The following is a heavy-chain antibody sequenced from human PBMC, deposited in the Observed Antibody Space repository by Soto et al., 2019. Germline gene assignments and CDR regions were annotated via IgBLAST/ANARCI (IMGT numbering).Heavy chain of an antibody. CDR3: ARRGSWSYHDY. V-gene: IGHV4-39*01. CDR1: GGSISSSSYY. J-gene: IGHJ4*02. CDR2: IYYSGST. Sequence: QLQLQESGPGLVKPSETLSLTCTVSGGSISSSSYYWGWIRQPPGTGLEWIGTIYYSGSTYYNPSLKSRVTISVDTSKNQFYLTLSSVTTADTAVYYCARRGSWSYHDYWGQGTLVTVSS. D-gene: IGHD3-10*01.